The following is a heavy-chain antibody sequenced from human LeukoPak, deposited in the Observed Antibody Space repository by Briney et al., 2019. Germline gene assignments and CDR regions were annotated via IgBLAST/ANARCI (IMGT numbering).Heavy chain of an antibody. Sequence: SETLSLTCAVSGASITSNWWSWVRQSPGKGLEWIGEIHHSANPNYNTSLKSQVTLSLDKSQNQFSLKVTSVTAADTAVYYCARGILADYWGQGTLVTVSS. J-gene: IGHJ4*02. CDR1: GASITSNW. CDR2: IHHSANP. V-gene: IGHV4-4*02. D-gene: IGHD3-9*01. CDR3: ARGILADY.